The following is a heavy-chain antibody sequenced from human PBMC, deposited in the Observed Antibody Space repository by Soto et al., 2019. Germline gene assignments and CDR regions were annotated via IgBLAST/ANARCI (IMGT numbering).Heavy chain of an antibody. CDR3: ARDQEAGAFFPYYYGMDV. CDR2: ISSSGSTI. D-gene: IGHD6-13*01. V-gene: IGHV3-48*03. CDR1: GFTFSSYE. J-gene: IGHJ6*02. Sequence: GGSLRLSCATSGFTFSSYEMKWGRRAPGKGLEWVSYISSSGSTIYYADSVKGRFTISRDNAKNSLYLQMDSLRAEDTAVYYCARDQEAGAFFPYYYGMDVWGQGTTVTVSS.